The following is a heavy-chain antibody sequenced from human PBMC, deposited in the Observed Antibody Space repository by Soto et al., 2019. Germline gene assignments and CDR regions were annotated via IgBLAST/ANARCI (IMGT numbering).Heavy chain of an antibody. J-gene: IGHJ3*02. CDR2: ISAYNGNT. Sequence: GASVKVSCKASGYTFTSYGISWVRQAPGQGLEWMGWISAYNGNTNYAQKLQGRVTMTTDTSTSTAYMELRSLRSEDTAVYYCARPFTADYYDSSGYPVEAFDIWGQGTMVTVSS. V-gene: IGHV1-18*01. CDR3: ARPFTADYYDSSGYPVEAFDI. D-gene: IGHD3-22*01. CDR1: GYTFTSYG.